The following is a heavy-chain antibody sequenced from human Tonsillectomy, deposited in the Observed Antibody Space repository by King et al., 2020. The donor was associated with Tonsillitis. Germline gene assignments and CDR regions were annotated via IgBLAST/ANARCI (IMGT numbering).Heavy chain of an antibody. Sequence: VQLQQWGAGLLKPSETLSLTCAVYGGSFSGYYWSWIRQPPGKGLEWIGEINYSGSTNYNPSLKSRVTISLDTSKNHLSLKLSSVTAADTAVYYCARGPPSSGSYFDSWGQGTLVTVSS. CDR1: GGSFSGYY. V-gene: IGHV4-34*01. CDR3: ARGPPSSGSYFDS. J-gene: IGHJ4*02. CDR2: INYSGST. D-gene: IGHD1-26*01.